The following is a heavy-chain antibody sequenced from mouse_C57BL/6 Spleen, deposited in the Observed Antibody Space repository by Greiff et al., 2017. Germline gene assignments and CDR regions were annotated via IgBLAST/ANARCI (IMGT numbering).Heavy chain of an antibody. D-gene: IGHD2-4*01. V-gene: IGHV14-2*01. CDR2: IDPEDGET. CDR3: ARSGDYDDAWFAY. J-gene: IGHJ3*01. CDR1: GFNIQDYY. Sequence: VQLQQSGAELLKPGASVKLSCTASGFNIQDYYMHWVKQRTEQGLEWIGRIDPEDGETKYAPKVQGKATITADTSSNTAYLQLSSLTSEDTAVYYCARSGDYDDAWFAYWGQGTLVTVSA.